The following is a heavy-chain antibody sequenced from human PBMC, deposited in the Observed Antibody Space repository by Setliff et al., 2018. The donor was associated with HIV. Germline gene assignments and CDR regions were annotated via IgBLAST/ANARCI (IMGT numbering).Heavy chain of an antibody. J-gene: IGHJ3*02. CDR1: GYTFTDYY. V-gene: IGHV1-2*06. Sequence: VASVKVSCKASGYTFTDYYLHWVRQAPGQGLEWVGRIDPNSGGAIFAQMFQGRVTMARDTSISTVYMQMSRLRSDDTAVYYCARDDTFDMWGQGTMVTVSS. CDR3: ARDDTFDM. CDR2: IDPNSGGA.